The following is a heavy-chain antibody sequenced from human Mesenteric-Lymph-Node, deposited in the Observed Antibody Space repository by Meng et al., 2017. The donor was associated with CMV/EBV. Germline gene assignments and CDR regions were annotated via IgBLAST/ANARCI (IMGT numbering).Heavy chain of an antibody. CDR2: ISAYNGNT. D-gene: IGHD3-10*01. CDR1: GYTFTSYG. J-gene: IGHJ4*02. V-gene: IGHV1-18*01. CDR3: ARDLHPDYYGSGSYFFYY. Sequence: ASVQVSCKASGYTFTSYGISWVRQAPGQGLEGMGWISAYNGNTNYAQKLQGRVTMTTDTSTSTAYLELRSLRSDDTAVYYCARDLHPDYYGSGSYFFYYWGQGTLVTVSS.